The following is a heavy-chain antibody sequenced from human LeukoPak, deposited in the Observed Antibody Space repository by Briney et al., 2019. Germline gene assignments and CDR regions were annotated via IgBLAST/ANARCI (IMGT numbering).Heavy chain of an antibody. CDR1: GGSISSSSYY. J-gene: IGHJ4*02. CDR3: ARDITLIAVAD. V-gene: IGHV4-39*07. Sequence: SETLSLTCTVSGGSISSSSYYWGWIRQPPGKGLEWIGSIYYSGSTYYNPSLKSRVTISVDTSKNQFSLKLSSVTAADTAVYYCARDITLIAVADWGQGTLVTVSS. CDR2: IYYSGST. D-gene: IGHD3-22*01.